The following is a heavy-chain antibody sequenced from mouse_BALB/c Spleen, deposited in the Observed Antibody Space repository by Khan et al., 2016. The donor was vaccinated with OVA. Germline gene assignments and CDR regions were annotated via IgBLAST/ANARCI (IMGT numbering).Heavy chain of an antibody. CDR2: ISDGGSYT. CDR3: ARGYYGDPFAY. V-gene: IGHV5-4*02. D-gene: IGHD2-13*01. J-gene: IGHJ3*01. CDR1: GFTFSDYY. Sequence: EVELVESGGGLVKPGGSLKLSCAASGFTFSDYYMYWVRQTPEKRLEWVATISDGGSYTYYPDSVKGRFTIPRDDVKNLLYLQMSSLKSEDTAMXYCARGYYGDPFAYWGQGTLVTVSA.